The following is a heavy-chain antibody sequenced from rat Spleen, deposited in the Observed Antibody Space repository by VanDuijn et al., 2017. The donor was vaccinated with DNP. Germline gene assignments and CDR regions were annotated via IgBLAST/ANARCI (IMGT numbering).Heavy chain of an antibody. J-gene: IGHJ3*01. CDR3: ATRDSGEDSFPF. Sequence: EVQLVESGGDLVQPGRSLKLSCVASGFTFSYYWMAWVRQAPTKGLEWVAAISTGGGNTYYPDSVKGRFTISRDNAKNTLYLQMNSLRSEDTATYYCATRDSGEDSFPFWGQGTLVTVSA. CDR1: GFTFSYYW. V-gene: IGHV5S13*01. CDR2: ISTGGGNT. D-gene: IGHD1-1*01.